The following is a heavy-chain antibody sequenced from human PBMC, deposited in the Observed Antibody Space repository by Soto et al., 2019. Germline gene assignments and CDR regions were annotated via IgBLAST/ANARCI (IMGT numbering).Heavy chain of an antibody. CDR3: AYGKVTGTTRWFDP. D-gene: IGHD1-1*01. Sequence: SETLSFTCTVSGGSIISGGYYWSWIRQHEGKGLEWIGYIYYSGSTYYNPSLKSRVTISVDTSKNQFSLKLSSVTAADTAGYYRAYGKVTGTTRWFDPWGQGTLVTVA. V-gene: IGHV4-31*02. J-gene: IGHJ5*02. CDR2: IYYSGST. CDR1: GGSIISGGYY.